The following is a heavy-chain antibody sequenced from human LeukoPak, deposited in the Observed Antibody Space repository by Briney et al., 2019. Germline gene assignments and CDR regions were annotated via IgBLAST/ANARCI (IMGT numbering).Heavy chain of an antibody. Sequence: GWSQRLSYAASGFTFSSYAMHWVRQAPGKGLEYVSAISSNGGSTYYANSVKGRFTISRDNSKNTLYLQMGSPRAEDMAVYYCSRGDEMVAPFDYWGQGTLVTVSS. J-gene: IGHJ4*02. CDR2: ISSNGGST. CDR3: SRGDEMVAPFDY. CDR1: GFTFSSYA. V-gene: IGHV3-64*01. D-gene: IGHD2-15*01.